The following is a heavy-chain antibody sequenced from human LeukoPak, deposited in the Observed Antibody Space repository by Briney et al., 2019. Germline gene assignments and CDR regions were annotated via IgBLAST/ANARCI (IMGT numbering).Heavy chain of an antibody. D-gene: IGHD5-18*01. CDR2: ISWNSGSI. J-gene: IGHJ4*02. CDR3: AKGRQNSYGYFDY. Sequence: GGSLRLSCAASGFTFDDYAMHWVRQAPGKGLEWVSGISWNSGSIGYADSVKGRFTISRDNAKNSLYLQMNSLRAEDTALYYCAKGRQNSYGYFDYWGQGTLVTVSS. CDR1: GFTFDDYA. V-gene: IGHV3-9*01.